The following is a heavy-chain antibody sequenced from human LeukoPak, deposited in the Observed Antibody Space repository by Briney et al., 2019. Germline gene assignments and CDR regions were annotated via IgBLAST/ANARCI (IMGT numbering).Heavy chain of an antibody. V-gene: IGHV4-4*07. D-gene: IGHD4-17*01. CDR1: GGSVSSYY. CDR3: ADDFGD. Sequence: SETLSLTCSVSGGSVSSYYWSWIRQPAGKGLEWIGRIYPSGTTHYNPSLKSRIIMSVDTSKNQFSLKLTSVTAADTAVYYCADDFGDWGQGTLVTVSS. CDR2: IYPSGTT. J-gene: IGHJ4*02.